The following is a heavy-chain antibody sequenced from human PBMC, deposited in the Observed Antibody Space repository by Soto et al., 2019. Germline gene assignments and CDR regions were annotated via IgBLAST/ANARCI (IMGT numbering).Heavy chain of an antibody. D-gene: IGHD2-2*01. J-gene: IGHJ4*02. Sequence: GGSLRLSCAASGFTFSSNAMSWVRQAPGKGLEWVSAITAGGGSTFYADSVKGRFTISRDNSKNTLYLQINSLRAEDTAVYYCATLGYCSSTSCYGFNYWGQGTLVTVSS. CDR2: ITAGGGST. CDR3: ATLGYCSSTSCYGFNY. V-gene: IGHV3-23*01. CDR1: GFTFSSNA.